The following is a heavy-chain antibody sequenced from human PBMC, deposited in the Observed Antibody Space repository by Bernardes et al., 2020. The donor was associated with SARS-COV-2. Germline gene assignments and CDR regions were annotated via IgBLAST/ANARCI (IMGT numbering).Heavy chain of an antibody. CDR1: GGSISSYY. V-gene: IGHV4-59*01. Sequence: LTCTVSGGSISSYYWSWIRQPPGTGLEWSGYIYYSGSTNYNPSLKSRVTISVDTSKNQFSLKLSSVTAADTAVYYCAREEIDCSGGSCYWSYWYWGQGTLVTVSS. J-gene: IGHJ4*02. CDR2: IYYSGST. CDR3: AREEIDCSGGSCYWSYWY. D-gene: IGHD2-15*01.